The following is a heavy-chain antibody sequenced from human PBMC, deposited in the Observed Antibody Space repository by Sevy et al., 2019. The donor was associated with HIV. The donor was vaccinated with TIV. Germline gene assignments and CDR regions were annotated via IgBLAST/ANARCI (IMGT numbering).Heavy chain of an antibody. D-gene: IGHD3-9*01. J-gene: IGHJ4*02. CDR3: AKDLRRGDILTGYLNY. CDR1: GFKFDDYA. V-gene: IGHV3-9*01. Sequence: GGSLRLSCTASGFKFDDYAMHWVRQPPGKGLEWVSGITWDGGRTGYAESVKGRFIISRDNTKRSLYLQMNSLRAEDKALYYCAKDLRRGDILTGYLNYWGQGILVTVSS. CDR2: ITWDGGRT.